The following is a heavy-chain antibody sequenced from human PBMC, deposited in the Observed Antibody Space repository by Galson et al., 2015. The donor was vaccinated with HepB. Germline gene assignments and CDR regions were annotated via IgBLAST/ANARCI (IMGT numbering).Heavy chain of an antibody. CDR2: IIPIFGIA. CDR1: GGTFSSYA. Sequence: SVKASCKASGGTFSSYAISWVRQAPGQGLEWMGGIIPIFGIANFAQKFQGRVTITADKSTSTAYMELSSLRSEDTAVYYCAKQATITDAFDIWGQGTMVTVSS. V-gene: IGHV1-69*10. D-gene: IGHD5-12*01. CDR3: AKQATITDAFDI. J-gene: IGHJ3*02.